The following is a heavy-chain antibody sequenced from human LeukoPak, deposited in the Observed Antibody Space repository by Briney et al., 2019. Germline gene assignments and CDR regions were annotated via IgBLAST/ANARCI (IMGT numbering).Heavy chain of an antibody. D-gene: IGHD6-13*01. Sequence: SETLSLTCTVSGYSISSGYYWGWIRQPPGKGLEWIGSIYHSGSTYYNPSLKSRVTISVDTSKNQFSLKLSSVTAADTAVYYCAREDIAAAGLYPFDYWGQGTLVTVSS. CDR3: AREDIAAAGLYPFDY. CDR1: GYSISSGYY. CDR2: IYHSGST. J-gene: IGHJ4*02. V-gene: IGHV4-38-2*02.